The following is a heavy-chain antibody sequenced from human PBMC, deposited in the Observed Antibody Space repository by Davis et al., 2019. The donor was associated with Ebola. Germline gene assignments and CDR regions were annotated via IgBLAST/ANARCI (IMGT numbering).Heavy chain of an antibody. Sequence: ASVKVSCKASGYTFTSYGISWVRQAPGQGLEWMGWISAYNGNTNYAQKLQGRVTMTTDTSTSTAYMELSSLRSEDTAVYYCARERGRSGSYPIDYWGQGTLVTVSS. D-gene: IGHD1-26*01. J-gene: IGHJ4*02. CDR3: ARERGRSGSYPIDY. V-gene: IGHV1-18*01. CDR1: GYTFTSYG. CDR2: ISAYNGNT.